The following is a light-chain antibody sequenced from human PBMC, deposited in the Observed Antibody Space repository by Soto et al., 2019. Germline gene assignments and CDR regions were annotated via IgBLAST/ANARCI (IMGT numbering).Light chain of an antibody. CDR1: QSVGGN. Sequence: EIVMTQSPATLSVSPGERATLSCRASQSVGGNLAWYQQRPGQAPRLLIFDASTRATGIPARFSGSGSGTEFTLSISSLQSEDSAVYYCQQSNDWRSITFGQGTKVDIK. CDR3: QQSNDWRSIT. CDR2: DAS. J-gene: IGKJ1*01. V-gene: IGKV3-15*01.